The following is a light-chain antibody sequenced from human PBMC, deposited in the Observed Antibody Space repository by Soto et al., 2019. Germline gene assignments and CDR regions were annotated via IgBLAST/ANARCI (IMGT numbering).Light chain of an antibody. J-gene: IGKJ1*01. CDR1: QGISSY. Sequence: AIRMTQSPSSFSASTGDRVTITCRASQGISSYLAWYQQKPGKAPKLLIYAASTLQSGVPSRFRGSGSGTDSALTISCLQSEDFATYYCQRYYSDPRTFGQGTKVEIK. V-gene: IGKV1-8*01. CDR3: QRYYSDPRT. CDR2: AAS.